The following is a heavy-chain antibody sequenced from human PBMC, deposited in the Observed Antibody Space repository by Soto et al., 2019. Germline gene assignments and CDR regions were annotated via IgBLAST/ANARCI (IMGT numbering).Heavy chain of an antibody. CDR3: ARDASNYDFWSSYSGGGFDY. Sequence: KPSQTLSRACTVAGGSRSTYYWSWNRSPPGKGLEWIGYIYYSGSTNYNPSLKSRVTISVDTSKNQFSLKLSSVTAADTAAYYCARDASNYDFWSSYSGGGFDYGGQGTLVTAS. CDR1: GGSRSTYY. CDR2: IYYSGST. J-gene: IGHJ4*02. V-gene: IGHV4-59*01. D-gene: IGHD3-3*01.